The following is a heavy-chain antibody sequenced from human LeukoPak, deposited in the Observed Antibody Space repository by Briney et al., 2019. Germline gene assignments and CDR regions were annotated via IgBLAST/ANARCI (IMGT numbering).Heavy chain of an antibody. Sequence: ASVKVSCKASGYTFTSYAMHWVRQAPGQGLEWMGWISAYNGNTNYAQKLQGRVTMTTDTSTSTAYMELRSLRSDDTAVYYCARDRRLEWESTQDAFDIWGQGTMVTVSS. D-gene: IGHD1-26*01. V-gene: IGHV1-18*01. CDR2: ISAYNGNT. CDR3: ARDRRLEWESTQDAFDI. J-gene: IGHJ3*02. CDR1: GYTFTSYA.